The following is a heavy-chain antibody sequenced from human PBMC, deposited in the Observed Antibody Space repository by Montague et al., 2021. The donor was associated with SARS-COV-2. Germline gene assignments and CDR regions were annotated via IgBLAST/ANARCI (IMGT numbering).Heavy chain of an antibody. D-gene: IGHD3-10*01. CDR2: VDRSGTA. J-gene: IGHJ6*02. V-gene: IGHV4-34*01. CDR1: DGSVSAYF. CDR3: ARGRDSGTYFGTKYYFQYGLDV. Sequence: SETLSLTCDFSDGSVSAYFWSWVRQLPGKGLEWIGQVDRSGTAHYSPSLQSRLTLSVDTSNNQVSLNLTSVIATDTATYYCARGRDSGTYFGTKYYFQYGLDVWGQGTTVTVSS.